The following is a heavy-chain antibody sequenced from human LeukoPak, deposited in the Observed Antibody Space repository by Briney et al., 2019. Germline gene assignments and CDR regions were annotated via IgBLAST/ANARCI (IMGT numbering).Heavy chain of an antibody. Sequence: ASVKVSCKASGYTFTSYYIHWVRQAPGQGLEWMRVINPSGASTVYAQKFQGRVTMTRDMSTSTVYMELISLRSEDTALYYCARDPLDCSGGSCYLYMDVWGKGTTVTISS. CDR2: INPSGAST. V-gene: IGHV1-46*01. CDR3: ARDPLDCSGGSCYLYMDV. D-gene: IGHD2-15*01. CDR1: GYTFTSYY. J-gene: IGHJ6*03.